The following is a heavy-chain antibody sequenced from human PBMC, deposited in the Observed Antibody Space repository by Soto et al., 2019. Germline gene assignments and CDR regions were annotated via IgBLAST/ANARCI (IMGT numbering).Heavy chain of an antibody. CDR3: ARSSYYYASSGYYYPDY. D-gene: IGHD3-22*01. CDR2: IFSNDEK. CDR1: GFSLSNARMG. Sequence: SGPTLVNPTETLTLTCTVSGFSLSNARMGVSWTRQPPGKALELLAHIFSNDEKSYSTSLKSRLTISKDTSKSQVVLTMTNMDPVDTATYYCARSSYYYASSGYYYPDYWGQGTLVTVSS. J-gene: IGHJ4*02. V-gene: IGHV2-26*01.